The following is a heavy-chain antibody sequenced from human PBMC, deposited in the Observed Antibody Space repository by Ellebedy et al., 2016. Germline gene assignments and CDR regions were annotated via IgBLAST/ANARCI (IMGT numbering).Heavy chain of an antibody. D-gene: IGHD2-8*02. CDR2: IWLDGSKE. CDR3: AREKNTGYLDY. V-gene: IGHV3-33*01. CDR1: GFTFSRSG. J-gene: IGHJ4*02. Sequence: GESLKISCAASGFTFSRSGMHWVRQAPGKGLEWVAIIWLDGSKEYYADSVKGRFTISRDNSKNTLYMQMNSLRAEDTAVYYCAREKNTGYLDYWGQGALVTVSS.